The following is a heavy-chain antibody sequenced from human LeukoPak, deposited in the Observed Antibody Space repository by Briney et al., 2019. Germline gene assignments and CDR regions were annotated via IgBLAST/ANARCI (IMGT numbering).Heavy chain of an antibody. V-gene: IGHV4-59*01. CDR1: GGSISSYY. J-gene: IGHJ4*02. CDR3: ARGKYYDSSGYYFDY. Sequence: SETLSLTWTVSGGSISSYYWSWIRQPPGKGLEWIGYIYYSGSTNYNPSLKSRVTISVDTSKNQFSLKLSSVTAADTAVYYCARGKYYDSSGYYFDYWGQGTLVTVSS. CDR2: IYYSGST. D-gene: IGHD3-22*01.